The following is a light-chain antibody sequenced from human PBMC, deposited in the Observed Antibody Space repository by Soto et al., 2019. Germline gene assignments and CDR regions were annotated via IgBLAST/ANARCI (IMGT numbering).Light chain of an antibody. Sequence: QSALTQPASVSGSPGQSITISCTGTSSDVGGYDYVSWYQQHPGKVPKLMIYEVFRRPSGISDRFSGSKSGNTASPTISGLQAEDEADYYCCSYTTTSTFVFGGGTKLTV. CDR3: CSYTTTSTFV. CDR1: SSDVGGYDY. J-gene: IGLJ2*01. CDR2: EVF. V-gene: IGLV2-14*03.